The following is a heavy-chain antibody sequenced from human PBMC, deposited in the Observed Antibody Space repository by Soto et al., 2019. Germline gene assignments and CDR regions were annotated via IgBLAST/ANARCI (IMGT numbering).Heavy chain of an antibody. D-gene: IGHD2-15*01. CDR1: GYSISLGYY. Sequence: PSETLSLTCAVSGYSISLGYYWIWIRQPPGKGLAWIWSIYHSGKTYYIPSLKSRVSISLDTSKNHFSLELASVTAADTAVYYCARVKLAGRGGFDSWGLGTMVTVSS. V-gene: IGHV4-38-2*01. CDR2: IYHSGKT. J-gene: IGHJ4*02. CDR3: ARVKLAGRGGFDS.